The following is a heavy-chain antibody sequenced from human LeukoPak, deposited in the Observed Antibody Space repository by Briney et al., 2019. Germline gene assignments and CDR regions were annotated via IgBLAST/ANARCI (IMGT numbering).Heavy chain of an antibody. Sequence: GGSLRLSCAASGFTFNSYWMHWVRQAPGKGLVWVSRINSDGSGTRDADFVKGRFTISRGNSKNTLYLQMNSLRAEDTAMYYCARDRLTNDAFDIWGQGTMVTVSS. CDR1: GFTFNSYW. CDR3: ARDRLTNDAFDI. CDR2: INSDGSGT. J-gene: IGHJ3*02. D-gene: IGHD2-8*01. V-gene: IGHV3-74*01.